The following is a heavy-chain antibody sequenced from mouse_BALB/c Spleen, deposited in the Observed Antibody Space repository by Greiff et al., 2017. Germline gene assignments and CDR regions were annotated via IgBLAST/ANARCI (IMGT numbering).Heavy chain of an antibody. CDR3: ARITTVEGYFDY. CDR1: GDSITSGY. Sequence: EVKLQESGPSLVKPSQTLSLTCSVTGDSITSGYWNWIRKFPGNKLEYMGYISYSGSTYYNPSLKSRISITRDTSKNQYYLQLNSVTTEDTATYYCARITTVEGYFDYWGQGTTLTVSS. D-gene: IGHD1-1*01. J-gene: IGHJ2*01. CDR2: ISYSGST. V-gene: IGHV3-8*02.